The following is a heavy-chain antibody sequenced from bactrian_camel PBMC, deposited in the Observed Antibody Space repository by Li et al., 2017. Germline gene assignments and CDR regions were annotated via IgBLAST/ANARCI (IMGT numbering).Heavy chain of an antibody. D-gene: IGHD3*01. Sequence: HVQLVESGGGSVQVGGSLRLSCVVSGHSRGSNCVGWNRLPPGRAPAEREGIAAIRRSGGETWYADSVKGRFTIPQDNAKNTVYLQMNSLQSEDTAVYYCAADQQPCGWRSLLASEYDYWGQGTQVTVS. CDR1: GHSRGSNC. CDR2: IRRSGGET. J-gene: IGHJ4*01. V-gene: IGHV3-3*01. CDR3: AADQQPCGWRSLLASEYDY.